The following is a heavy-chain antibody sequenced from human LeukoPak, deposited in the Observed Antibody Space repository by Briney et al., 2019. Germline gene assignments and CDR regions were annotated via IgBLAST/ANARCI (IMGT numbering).Heavy chain of an antibody. J-gene: IGHJ4*02. Sequence: GGSLRLSCAASGFNFYDYYMRWIRQSPGKGLEWIAYISSSGSTIYYADSMEGRFTISRDNAKNSLYLQMNSLRAEDTAIYYCARDSPVRNDGWPLFDYWGQGTLVTVSS. D-gene: IGHD1-1*01. V-gene: IGHV3-11*01. CDR3: ARDSPVRNDGWPLFDY. CDR1: GFNFYDYY. CDR2: ISSSGSTI.